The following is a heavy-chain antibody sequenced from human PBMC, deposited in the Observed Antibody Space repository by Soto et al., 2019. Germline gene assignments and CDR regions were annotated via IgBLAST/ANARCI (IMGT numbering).Heavy chain of an antibody. CDR3: ATPIRPNYYDSSGYYLLREKLENDAFDI. CDR1: GYTFTSYD. D-gene: IGHD3-22*01. CDR2: MNPNSGNT. J-gene: IGHJ3*02. V-gene: IGHV1-8*01. Sequence: VASVKVSCKASGYTFTSYDINWVRQATGQGLEWMGWMNPNSGNTGYAQKFQGRVTMTRNTSISTAYMELSSLRSEDTAVYYCATPIRPNYYDSSGYYLLREKLENDAFDIWGQGTMVTVSS.